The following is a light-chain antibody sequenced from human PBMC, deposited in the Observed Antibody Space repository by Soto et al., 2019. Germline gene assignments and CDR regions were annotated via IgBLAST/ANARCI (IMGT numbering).Light chain of an antibody. V-gene: IGKV3-15*01. CDR1: QSVSSN. J-gene: IGKJ5*01. CDR2: GAS. Sequence: EVVMTQSPATLSVSPGERATLSCRASQSVSSNLAWYQQKPGQAPRLLISGASTRATGIPARFSGSGSGTEFTLTITSLQSEDFAVYYCQQYNNWPPITFGQGTRLEIK. CDR3: QQYNNWPPIT.